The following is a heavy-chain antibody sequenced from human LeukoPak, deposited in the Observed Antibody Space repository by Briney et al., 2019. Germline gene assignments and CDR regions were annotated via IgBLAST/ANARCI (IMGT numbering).Heavy chain of an antibody. D-gene: IGHD2-2*01. CDR1: GGSFSGYY. J-gene: IGHJ6*02. V-gene: IGHV4-34*01. CDR2: INHSGST. Sequence: SETLSLTCAVYGGSFSGYYWSWIRQPPGKGLEWIGEINHSGSTNYNPSLKSRVTMSVDTSKNQFSLKLSSVTAADTAVYYCARDGSTSPYYYYYYGMDVWGQGTTVTVSS. CDR3: ARDGSTSPYYYYYYGMDV.